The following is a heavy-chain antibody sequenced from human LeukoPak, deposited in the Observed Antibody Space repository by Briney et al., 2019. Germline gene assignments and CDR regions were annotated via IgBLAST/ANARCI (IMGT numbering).Heavy chain of an antibody. CDR3: SLSKRTSDGSAVDY. Sequence: GSSVTVSCKASGGTFNTYDINWVRQAPGRGLEWMGRIIPGLHITNYAQRFHGRVTISADKSTSTTYLELNNLGSEDTAVYFCSLSKRTSDGSAVDYWGPGTLAAVS. D-gene: IGHD5-24*01. J-gene: IGHJ4*02. CDR1: GGTFNTYD. V-gene: IGHV1-69*04. CDR2: IIPGLHIT.